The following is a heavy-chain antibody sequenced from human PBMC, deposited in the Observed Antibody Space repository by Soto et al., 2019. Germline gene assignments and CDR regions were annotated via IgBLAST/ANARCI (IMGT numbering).Heavy chain of an antibody. Sequence: QVQLVQSGAEVKKPGASVKVSCKASGYTFTSYAMHWVRQAPGQRLEWMGWINAGNGNTKYSQKFQGRVTITRDTSASTAYMELSNLRSEDTAVYYCARARELDIVVVVAAVPDYWGQGTLVTVSS. V-gene: IGHV1-3*01. CDR2: INAGNGNT. CDR1: GYTFTSYA. CDR3: ARARELDIVVVVAAVPDY. D-gene: IGHD2-15*01. J-gene: IGHJ4*02.